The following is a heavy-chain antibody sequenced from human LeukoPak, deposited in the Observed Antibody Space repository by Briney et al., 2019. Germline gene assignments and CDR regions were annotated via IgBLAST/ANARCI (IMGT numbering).Heavy chain of an antibody. CDR2: TSGSGGSK. Sequence: PGGSLRLSCAASGFTFKSHAMSWVRQVPGKGLEWVSATSGSGGSKFYADSVKGRFTISRDNSKNTLYLQMNSLRAEDTAVYYCAKFPSYDSSGHDGFDVWGQGTRVTVSS. D-gene: IGHD3-22*01. CDR1: GFTFKSHA. V-gene: IGHV3-23*01. CDR3: AKFPSYDSSGHDGFDV. J-gene: IGHJ3*01.